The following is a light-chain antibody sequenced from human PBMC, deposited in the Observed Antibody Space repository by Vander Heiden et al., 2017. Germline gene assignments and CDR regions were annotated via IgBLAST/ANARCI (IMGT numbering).Light chain of an antibody. Sequence: SVLTQPPSAPGTPGQRGTPSCAERSSNNGLDEENWYQLLPGTAPKLLIYAGNLRPSRVPDRFSGSRSGTSASLAISGLQSEDEADYFCATWVDSLSGMVFGGGTKLTVL. J-gene: IGLJ2*01. V-gene: IGLV1-44*01. CDR2: AGN. CDR1: SSNNGLDE. CDR3: ATWVDSLSGMV.